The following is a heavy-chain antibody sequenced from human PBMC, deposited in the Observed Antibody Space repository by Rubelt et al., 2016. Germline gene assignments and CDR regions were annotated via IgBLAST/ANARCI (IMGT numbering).Heavy chain of an antibody. V-gene: IGHV4-59*01. Sequence: QVQLQESGPGLVKPSETLSLTCTVSGGSISSYYWSWIRQPPGKGLEWIGYIYYSGSTNYNPSLKGRVTISVDTSKNQFSLKLSSVTAADTAVYYCARGYSSGWPFDYWGQGTLVTVSS. CDR1: GGSISSYY. J-gene: IGHJ4*02. D-gene: IGHD6-19*01. CDR2: IYYSGST. CDR3: ARGYSSGWPFDY.